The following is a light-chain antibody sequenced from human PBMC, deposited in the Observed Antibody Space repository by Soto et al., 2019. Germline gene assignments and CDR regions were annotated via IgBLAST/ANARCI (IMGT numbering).Light chain of an antibody. CDR1: QSISRSD. J-gene: IGKJ4*01. CDR3: QQYGSSPT. V-gene: IGKV3-20*01. Sequence: EIVLTQSPGTVSLSPGESATLSCRASQSISRSDLAWYQHRPGQSPRLLIYATSNRSTGIPDRFTGGGAGKGFTLTISRLEHEDSEVYYCQQYGSSPTFGGGTKVEIK. CDR2: ATS.